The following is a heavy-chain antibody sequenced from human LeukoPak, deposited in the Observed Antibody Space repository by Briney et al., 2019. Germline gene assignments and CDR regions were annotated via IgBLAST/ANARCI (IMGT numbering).Heavy chain of an antibody. CDR3: AKSSNYYDSSGYGYYYYMDV. CDR2: FSGSGGST. CDR1: GFSFSTFA. D-gene: IGHD3-22*01. Sequence: GSLRLSCAAYGFSFSTFAMSWVRQAQGKGLEWVSAFSGSGGSTYHADSVKGRFTISRDNSKNTLYLQMNSLRAEDTAVYYCAKSSNYYDSSGYGYYYYMDVWGKGTTVTVSS. V-gene: IGHV3-23*01. J-gene: IGHJ6*03.